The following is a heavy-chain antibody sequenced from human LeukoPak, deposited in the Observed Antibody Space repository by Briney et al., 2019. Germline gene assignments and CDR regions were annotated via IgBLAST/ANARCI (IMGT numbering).Heavy chain of an antibody. J-gene: IGHJ4*02. V-gene: IGHV3-21*01. CDR3: AGDYLRYCSGGSCYSDY. D-gene: IGHD2-15*01. Sequence: GGSLRLSCAAPGFTSSSYTMNWVRQAPGKGLEWVSSISSSSSYIYYADSVKGRFTISRDNAKSSLYLQMNSLRAEDTAVYYCAGDYLRYCSGGSCYSDYWGQGTLVTVSS. CDR1: GFTSSSYT. CDR2: ISSSSSYI.